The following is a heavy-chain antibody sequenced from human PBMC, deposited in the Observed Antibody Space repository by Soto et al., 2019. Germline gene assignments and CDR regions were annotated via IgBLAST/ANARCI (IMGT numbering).Heavy chain of an antibody. D-gene: IGHD2-15*01. J-gene: IGHJ5*02. CDR1: GFSISSGGYY. CDR2: IYYSGST. Sequence: SETLSLTCTVSGFSISSGGYYWIWIRQHPGKGLEWIGYIYYSGSTYYNPSLKSRVTISVDTSKNQFSLKLSSVTAADTAVYYCARPKRYCSGGSCCGVVWFDPWGQGTLVTVSS. CDR3: ARPKRYCSGGSCCGVVWFDP. V-gene: IGHV4-31*03.